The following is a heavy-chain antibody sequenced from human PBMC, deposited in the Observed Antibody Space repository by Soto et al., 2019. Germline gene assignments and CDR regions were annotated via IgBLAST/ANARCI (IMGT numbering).Heavy chain of an antibody. J-gene: IGHJ6*02. D-gene: IGHD6-13*01. CDR3: AKNGIAAAGTYYYYGMDV. V-gene: IGHV4-59*12. CDR2: IYYSGST. CDR1: GGSISSYY. Sequence: TLSLTCTVSGGSISSYYWSWIRQPPGKGLEWIGHIYYSGSTNYNPALKSRVTISVDTSKNQFSLKLSSVTAADTAVYYCAKNGIAAAGTYYYYGMDVWGQGTTVTVSS.